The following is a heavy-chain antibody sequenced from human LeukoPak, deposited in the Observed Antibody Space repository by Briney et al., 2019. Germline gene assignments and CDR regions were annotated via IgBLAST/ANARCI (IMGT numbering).Heavy chain of an antibody. V-gene: IGHV4-59*01. D-gene: IGHD4-17*01. Sequence: PSETLSLTCTVSGGSISSYYWSWIRQPPGKGLEWIGYIYYSGSTNYNPSLKSRVTITVDTSKNQFSLKLSSVTAADTAVYYCARAPRTTVTGVPVWFDPWGQGTLVTVSS. CDR1: GGSISSYY. CDR3: ARAPRTTVTGVPVWFDP. CDR2: IYYSGST. J-gene: IGHJ5*02.